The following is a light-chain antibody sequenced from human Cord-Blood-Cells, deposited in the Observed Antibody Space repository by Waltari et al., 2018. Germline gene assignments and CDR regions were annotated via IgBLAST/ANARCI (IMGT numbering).Light chain of an antibody. CDR1: QSVSSSY. CDR3: QQYGSSPT. Sequence: EIVLTQSPGTLSLSPGERASQSVSSSYLAWYQQKPGQAPRLLIYGASSRATGIPDRFSGSVSGTDFTLTISRLEPEDFAVYYCQQYGSSPTFGGGTKVEIK. J-gene: IGKJ4*01. V-gene: IGKV3-20*01. CDR2: GAS.